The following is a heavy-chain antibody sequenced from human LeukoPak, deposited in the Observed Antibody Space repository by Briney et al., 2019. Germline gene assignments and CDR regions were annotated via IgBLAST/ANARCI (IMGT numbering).Heavy chain of an antibody. Sequence: GGSLRLSCAASGFSFSSYWMTWLRQAPGKGLEWVANINRDGSEKNYVDSVKGRFTISRDNAKNLLYLQMNSLRAEDAAVYYCVKNWGWNNWLDPWGQGTLVTVTS. V-gene: IGHV3-7*01. CDR1: GFSFSSYW. D-gene: IGHD3-16*01. J-gene: IGHJ5*02. CDR2: INRDGSEK. CDR3: VKNWGWNNWLDP.